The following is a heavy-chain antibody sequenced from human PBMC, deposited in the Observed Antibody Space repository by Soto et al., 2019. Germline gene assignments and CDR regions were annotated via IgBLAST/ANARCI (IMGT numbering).Heavy chain of an antibody. Sequence: ASVKVSCKASGGTFSSYAISWGRQAPGQGLEWMGGIIPILGIANYAQKFQGRVTITADKSTSTAYMELSSLRSEDTAVYYCARETYGYSVYDNWFDPWGQGTLVTVSS. D-gene: IGHD5-12*01. CDR3: ARETYGYSVYDNWFDP. V-gene: IGHV1-69*10. J-gene: IGHJ5*02. CDR1: GGTFSSYA. CDR2: IIPILGIA.